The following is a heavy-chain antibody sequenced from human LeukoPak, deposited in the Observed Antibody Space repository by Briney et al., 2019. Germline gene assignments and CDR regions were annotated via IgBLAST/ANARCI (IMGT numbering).Heavy chain of an antibody. Sequence: ASVKVSCKASGYSFTNYYISWVRQAPGQGLEWMGMIYPSDGSTSYAQKFQGRVTVTRDTSTSTVHMELSGLRSEDTAVYYCARDQEAFDYWGQGTLVTVSS. CDR1: GYSFTNYY. CDR3: ARDQEAFDY. CDR2: IYPSDGST. V-gene: IGHV1-46*01. J-gene: IGHJ4*02.